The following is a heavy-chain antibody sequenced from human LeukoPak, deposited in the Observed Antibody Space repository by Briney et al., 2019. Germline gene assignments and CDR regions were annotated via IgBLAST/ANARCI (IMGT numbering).Heavy chain of an antibody. D-gene: IGHD3-22*01. Sequence: SETLSLTCTVSGGSISSSSYYWGWIRQPPGKGLEWIGSIYYSGSTYYNPSLKSRVTISVDTSKNQFSLKLSSVTAADTAVYYCARSKTKRSGYYDYWGQGTLVTVSP. CDR2: IYYSGST. J-gene: IGHJ4*02. V-gene: IGHV4-39*01. CDR3: ARSKTKRSGYYDY. CDR1: GGSISSSSYY.